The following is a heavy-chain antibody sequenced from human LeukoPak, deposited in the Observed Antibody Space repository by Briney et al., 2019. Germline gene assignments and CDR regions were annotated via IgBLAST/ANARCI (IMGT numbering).Heavy chain of an antibody. CDR1: GFTFSSYT. D-gene: IGHD6-13*01. Sequence: GSLRLSCAASGFTFSSYTTNWVRQAPGKGLEWVSSISGSSRHKYYADSVKGRFTISRDNAKNSLYLQMNSLRAEDTAVYYCARTANFAAGYYIDYWGQGTLVTVSS. CDR2: ISGSSRHK. CDR3: ARTANFAAGYYIDY. V-gene: IGHV3-21*01. J-gene: IGHJ4*02.